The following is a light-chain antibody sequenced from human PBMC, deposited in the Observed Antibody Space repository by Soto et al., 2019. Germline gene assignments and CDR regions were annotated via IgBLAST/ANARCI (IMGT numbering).Light chain of an antibody. J-gene: IGLJ2*01. CDR1: SGSVSTGYF. Sequence: QTVLTQEPSFSVSPGGTVTLTCGLNSGSVSTGYFPSWYQQTPGQAPRTLIYSTNTRSSGVPDRFSGSILGNKAALTITGAQADDESDYYCVLYMGSGISVFGGGTQLTVL. V-gene: IGLV8-61*01. CDR3: VLYMGSGISV. CDR2: STN.